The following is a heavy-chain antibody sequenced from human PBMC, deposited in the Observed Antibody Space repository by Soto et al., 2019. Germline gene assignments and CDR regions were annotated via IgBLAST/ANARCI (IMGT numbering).Heavy chain of an antibody. CDR2: LNWNSGDI. CDR1: GFTFDNHA. V-gene: IGHV3-9*01. D-gene: IGHD2-15*01. CDR3: TRGYCISDTCFLGH. Sequence: PGGSLRLSCAASGFTFDNHAMHWVRQAPGKGLEWVSGLNWNSGDIAYADSVKGRFIISRDNAKNSLYLQMNSLRVEDTALYYCTRGYCISDTCFLGHWGQGTLVTGPS. J-gene: IGHJ5*02.